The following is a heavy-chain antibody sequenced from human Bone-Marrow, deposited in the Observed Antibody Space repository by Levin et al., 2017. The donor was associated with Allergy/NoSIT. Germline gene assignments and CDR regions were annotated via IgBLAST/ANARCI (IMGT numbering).Heavy chain of an antibody. CDR2: MKQDGSEK. J-gene: IGHJ4*02. CDR1: GFTFSNYW. Sequence: GGSLRLSCAASGFTFSNYWMNWVRQAPGRGLEWVASMKQDGSEKYYVDSVRGRFIISRDNAKNSLYLQMNSLRADDTAVYYCARDFASGGSTYRIFFDYWGQGALVTVSS. D-gene: IGHD3-3*02. CDR3: ARDFASGGSTYRIFFDY. V-gene: IGHV3-7*01.